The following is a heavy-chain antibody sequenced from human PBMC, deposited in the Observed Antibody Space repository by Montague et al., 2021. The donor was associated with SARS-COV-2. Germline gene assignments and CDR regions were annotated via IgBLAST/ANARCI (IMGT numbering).Heavy chain of an antibody. CDR3: ARADITIVRGVNRWAFDI. CDR1: GGSISTSY. D-gene: IGHD3-10*01. Sequence: SETLSLTCTVSGGSISTSYLSWIRQPPGQGLEWIGYIYYSGSTNYYPSLKSRVTISVDTSKNQFSLKLSSMTAADTAVYYCARADITIVRGVNRWAFDIWGQGTMVTVSS. CDR2: IYYSGST. V-gene: IGHV4-59*01. J-gene: IGHJ3*02.